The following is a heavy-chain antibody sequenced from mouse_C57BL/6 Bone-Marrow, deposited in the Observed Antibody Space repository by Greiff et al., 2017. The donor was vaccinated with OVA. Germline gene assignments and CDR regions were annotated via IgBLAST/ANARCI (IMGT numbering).Heavy chain of an antibody. D-gene: IGHD3-3*01. CDR3: ARGWDRGPAWFAY. Sequence: QVQLQQSGAELARPGASVKLSCKASGYTFTSYGISWVKQRTGQGLEWIGEIYPRSGNTYYNEKFKGKATLTADKSSSTAYMALRSLTSEDSAVYFCARGWDRGPAWFAYWGQGTLVTVSA. CDR2: IYPRSGNT. J-gene: IGHJ3*01. CDR1: GYTFTSYG. V-gene: IGHV1-81*01.